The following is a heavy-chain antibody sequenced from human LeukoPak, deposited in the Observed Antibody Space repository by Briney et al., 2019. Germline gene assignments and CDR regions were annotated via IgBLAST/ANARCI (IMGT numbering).Heavy chain of an antibody. J-gene: IGHJ4*02. CDR3: ARRTYSSSHAFDY. D-gene: IGHD6-6*01. CDR1: GGSISSYY. CDR2: IYYSGST. Sequence: TSETLSLTCTVSGGSISSYYWSWIRQPPGKGLEWIGYIYYSGSTNYNPSLKSRVTISVDTCKNQFSLKLSSVTAADTAVYYCARRTYSSSHAFDYWGQGTLVTVSS. V-gene: IGHV4-59*08.